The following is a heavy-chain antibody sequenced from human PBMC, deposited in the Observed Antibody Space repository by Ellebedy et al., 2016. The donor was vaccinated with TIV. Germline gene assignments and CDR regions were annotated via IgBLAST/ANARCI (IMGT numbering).Heavy chain of an antibody. CDR2: IYYSGST. D-gene: IGHD4-17*01. J-gene: IGHJ5*02. Sequence: MPSETLSLTCTVSGGSISSNSYYWGWIRQPPGKGLEWIGSIYYSGSTYYNPSLKSRVTISVDTSKNQFSLKLSSVTAADTAVYYCARLVYGDERWFDPWGQGTLVTVSS. V-gene: IGHV4-39*01. CDR3: ARLVYGDERWFDP. CDR1: GGSISSNSYY.